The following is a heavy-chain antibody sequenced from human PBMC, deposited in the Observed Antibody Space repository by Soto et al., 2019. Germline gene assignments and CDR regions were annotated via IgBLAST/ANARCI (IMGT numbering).Heavy chain of an antibody. V-gene: IGHV4-59*01. J-gene: IGHJ4*02. CDR2: IHYSGTT. CDR1: GGSISDYY. D-gene: IGHD3-22*01. CDR3: ARCVSGYYSGFDH. Sequence: QVQLQESSPGLVKPSETLSLTCNVSGGSISDYYWSWIRQPPGKGLEWIGNIHYSGTTKYNPSLKSRVTISVDTSKNQFSLKLTSVTAADTAMYYWARCVSGYYSGFDHWGQGTLVTVSS.